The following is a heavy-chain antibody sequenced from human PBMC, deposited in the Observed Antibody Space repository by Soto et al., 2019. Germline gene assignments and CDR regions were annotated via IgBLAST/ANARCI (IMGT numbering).Heavy chain of an antibody. V-gene: IGHV1-18*01. CDR1: GYTFTSFG. CDR3: ARGAEGKADHVI. D-gene: IGHD6-13*01. Sequence: ASVKVSCKASGYTFTSFGVNWVRQAPGQGLEWIGWVNTYNGNTKYSQKFQGRVTMTADTSTSTAYMEVGSLRSDDTAIYYCARGAEGKADHVIWGQGTPVTVSS. CDR2: VNTYNGNT. J-gene: IGHJ4*02.